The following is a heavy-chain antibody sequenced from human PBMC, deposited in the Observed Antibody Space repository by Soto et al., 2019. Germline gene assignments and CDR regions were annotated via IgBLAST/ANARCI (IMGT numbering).Heavy chain of an antibody. CDR1: GYKFTSFW. Sequence: GESLKISCKGSGYKFTSFWLNWVRQIPGKGLEWVGRIDPTDSFTNYSPPFEGLVTISVDKSISTAYLQWSTLQASDTAIYYCARPASGGSRDAFDIWGQGITVTVSS. CDR2: IDPTDSFT. CDR3: ARPASGGSRDAFDI. J-gene: IGHJ3*02. D-gene: IGHD2-15*01. V-gene: IGHV5-10-1*01.